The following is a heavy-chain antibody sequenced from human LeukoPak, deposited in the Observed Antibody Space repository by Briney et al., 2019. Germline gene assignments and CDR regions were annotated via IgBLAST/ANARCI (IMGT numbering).Heavy chain of an antibody. CDR3: ARVGETGFYYLDV. Sequence: ASVKVSCKASGYTFTNYGLSWVRQAPGQGLEWMGWIGVFNGKTNYAQKFQGRVTLTTDTYTTTAYMELRSLRFDDTAVYYCARVGETGFYYLDVWGKGTTVIVSS. CDR2: IGVFNGKT. D-gene: IGHD2-15*01. CDR1: GYTFTNYG. V-gene: IGHV1-18*01. J-gene: IGHJ6*03.